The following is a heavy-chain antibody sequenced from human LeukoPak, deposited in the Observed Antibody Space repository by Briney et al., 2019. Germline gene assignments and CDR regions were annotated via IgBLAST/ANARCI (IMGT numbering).Heavy chain of an antibody. J-gene: IGHJ4*02. CDR1: GYTLTELS. CDR3: APRSHYYDSSGYYYAFDY. Sequence: ASVKVSCKVSGYTLTELSMHWVRQAPGKGLEWMGGFDPEDGETIYAQKFQGRVTMTEGTSTDTAYMELSSLRSEDTAVYYCAPRSHYYDSSGYYYAFDYWGQGTLVTVSS. CDR2: FDPEDGET. V-gene: IGHV1-24*01. D-gene: IGHD3-22*01.